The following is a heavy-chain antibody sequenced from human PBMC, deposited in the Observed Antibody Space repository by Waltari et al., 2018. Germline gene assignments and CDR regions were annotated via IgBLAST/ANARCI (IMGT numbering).Heavy chain of an antibody. CDR2: IYHSGST. J-gene: IGHJ6*03. D-gene: IGHD2-21*01. CDR3: ARVLTYSPYYYYYMDV. Sequence: QVQLQESGPGLVKPSETLSLTCTVSGYSINSGYYWGWIRQPPGKGLEWIGSIYHSGSTYYNPSLKSRVTISVDTSKNQFSLKLSSVTAADTAVYYCARVLTYSPYYYYYMDVWGKGTTVTISS. CDR1: GYSINSGYY. V-gene: IGHV4-38-2*02.